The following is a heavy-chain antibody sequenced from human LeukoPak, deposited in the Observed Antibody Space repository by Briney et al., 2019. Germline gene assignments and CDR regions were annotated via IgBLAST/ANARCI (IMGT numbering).Heavy chain of an antibody. J-gene: IGHJ4*02. V-gene: IGHV1-24*01. CDR2: FDPEDGEDGET. CDR1: GYSHIEVA. Sequence: ASVKVSCKVSGYSHIEVAMHWVRQAPGKGLEWVGSFDPEDGEDGETHYAQKFQGRVTMTEDASTDTAYMELTSLSSEDTALYYCAMTDRSAGRPLDYWCQGTLVTVSS. CDR3: AMTDRSAGRPLDY.